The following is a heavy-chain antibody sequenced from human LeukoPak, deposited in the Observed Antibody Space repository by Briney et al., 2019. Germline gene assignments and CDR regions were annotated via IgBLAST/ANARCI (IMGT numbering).Heavy chain of an antibody. J-gene: IGHJ4*02. CDR2: INPDGSVT. CDR1: GFTFSSYA. D-gene: IGHD6-19*01. CDR3: VRDGWEHFFDY. Sequence: GGSLRLSCAASGFTFSSYAMTWVRQAPGKGLECVGHINPDGSVTDYLGSVKGRFTISRDNSENSLYLQMSSLRGEDTAVYYCVRDGWEHFFDYWGQGTLVTVSS. V-gene: IGHV3-7*01.